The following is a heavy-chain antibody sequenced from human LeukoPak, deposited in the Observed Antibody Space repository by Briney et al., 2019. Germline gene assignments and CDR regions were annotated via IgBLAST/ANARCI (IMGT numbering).Heavy chain of an antibody. CDR1: GYTFSTYG. CDR2: ISAYTGNT. CDR3: ARDCGNCGGAPDDTFDI. Sequence: ASVKVSCKASGYTFSTYGISWVRQAPGQGLEWMGWISAYTGNTNYAQNVQGRVTITTDTSTSTAYLELRSLRSDDTAVYYCARDCGNCGGAPDDTFDIWGQGTMVTASS. V-gene: IGHV1-18*01. J-gene: IGHJ3*02. D-gene: IGHD2-21*01.